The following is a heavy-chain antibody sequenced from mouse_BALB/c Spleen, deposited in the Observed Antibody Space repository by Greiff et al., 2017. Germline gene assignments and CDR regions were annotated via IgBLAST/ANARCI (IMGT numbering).Heavy chain of an antibody. CDR3: AVTETRAGIAD. CDR2: INPSNGRT. J-gene: IGHJ3*01. Sequence: QVQLQQPGAELVKPGASVKLSCKASGYTFTSYWMHWVKQRPGQGLEWIGEINPSNGRTNSNEKFKSKATLTVDKTSSTAYMQLSSLTTEASAVSCCAVTETRAGIADWGQGTLVTVSA. V-gene: IGHV1S81*02. CDR1: GYTFTSYW. D-gene: IGHD2-1*01.